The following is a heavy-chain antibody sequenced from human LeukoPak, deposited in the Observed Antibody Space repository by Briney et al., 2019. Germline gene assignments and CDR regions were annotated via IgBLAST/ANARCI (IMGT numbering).Heavy chain of an antibody. CDR3: ARAGGGRYCSGGSCYGY. Sequence: SVKVSCKASGGTFSSYAISWVRQAPGQGLEWMGGIIPIFGTANYAQKFQGRVTITADESTSTAYMELSSLRSGDTAVYYCARAGGGRYCSGGSCYGYWGQGTLVTVSS. CDR2: IIPIFGTA. J-gene: IGHJ4*02. D-gene: IGHD2-15*01. V-gene: IGHV1-69*01. CDR1: GGTFSSYA.